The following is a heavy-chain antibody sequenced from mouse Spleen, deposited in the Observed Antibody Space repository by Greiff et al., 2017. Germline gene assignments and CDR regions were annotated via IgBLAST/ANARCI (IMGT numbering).Heavy chain of an antibody. CDR1: GYSITSGYY. J-gene: IGHJ2*01. CDR2: ISYDGSN. D-gene: IGHD2-4*01. V-gene: IGHV3-6*01. CDR3: ARGATSTMITTYFDY. Sequence: EVQLQQSGPGLVKPSQSLSLTCSVTGYSITSGYYWNWIRQFPGNKLEWMGYISYDGSNNYNPSLKNRISITRDTSKNQFFLKLNSVTTEDTATYYCARGATSTMITTYFDYWGQGTTLTVSS.